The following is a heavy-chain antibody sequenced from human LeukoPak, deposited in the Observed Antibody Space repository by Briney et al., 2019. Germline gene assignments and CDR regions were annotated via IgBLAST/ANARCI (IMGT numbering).Heavy chain of an antibody. Sequence: SGGSLRLSCAASGFTFSNSWLSWVGPAPGKGLEWIGRIKSKTNSGTTHYAAPVKARFTISSNDSTDALYLQLNSLNTEDTAIYYRTTDPRNGYYFDYWGQGTLVTVSS. D-gene: IGHD1-1*01. CDR3: TTDPRNGYYFDY. V-gene: IGHV3-15*01. CDR2: IKSKTNSGTT. J-gene: IGHJ4*02. CDR1: GFTFSNSW.